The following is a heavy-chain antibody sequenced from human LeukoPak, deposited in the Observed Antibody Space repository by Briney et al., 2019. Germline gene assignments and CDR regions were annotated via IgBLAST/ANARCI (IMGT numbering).Heavy chain of an antibody. V-gene: IGHV1-2*02. D-gene: IGHD4-23*01. J-gene: IGHJ4*02. CDR3: ARVGYAGNFFDY. CDR1: GYTFIGYY. CDR2: INPYSGGT. Sequence: GASVKVSCKASGYTFIGYYMHWVRQAPGQGLEWIGWINPYSGGTNYAQKFQGRVTMTTDKSTKTAYMELRSLRSDDTAVYYCARVGYAGNFFDYWGQGTLVTVSS.